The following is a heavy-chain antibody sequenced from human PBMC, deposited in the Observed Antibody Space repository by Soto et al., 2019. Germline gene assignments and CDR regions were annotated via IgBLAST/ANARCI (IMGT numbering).Heavy chain of an antibody. CDR1: GFTFSSYG. J-gene: IGHJ4*02. D-gene: IGHD2-8*01. Sequence: GGSLRLSCAASGFTFSSYGMHWVRQAPGKGLEWVAVISYDGSNKYYADSVKGRFTISRDNSKNTLYLQMNSLRAEDTAVYYCAKCSTNGVCYAYYFDYWGQGTLVTVSS. CDR3: AKCSTNGVCYAYYFDY. CDR2: ISYDGSNK. V-gene: IGHV3-30*18.